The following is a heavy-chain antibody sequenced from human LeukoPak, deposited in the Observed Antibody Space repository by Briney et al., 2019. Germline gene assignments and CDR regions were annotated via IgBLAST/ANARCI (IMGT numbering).Heavy chain of an antibody. V-gene: IGHV3-30-3*01. Sequence: PGGSLRLSCAASGFTFSSYAVHWVRQAPGKGLEWVAVISYDGSNKYYADSVKGRFTISRDNSKNTLYLQMNRLRAEDTAVYYCARGHDILTDFDYWGQGTLVIVSS. CDR1: GFTFSSYA. CDR3: ARGHDILTDFDY. D-gene: IGHD3-9*01. J-gene: IGHJ4*02. CDR2: ISYDGSNK.